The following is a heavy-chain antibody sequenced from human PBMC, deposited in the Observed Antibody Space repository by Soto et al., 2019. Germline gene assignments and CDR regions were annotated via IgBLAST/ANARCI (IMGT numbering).Heavy chain of an antibody. Sequence: EVHLLESGGGLVQIGGSLRLSCAASGFTFNSYAMSWVRQAPGKGLEWVSAIIRSGVSTYYADSVKGRFTISRDNSKNTLYLQMNSLRVEDTAVYYCARKPRLLELWGQGTLVTVSS. J-gene: IGHJ4*02. V-gene: IGHV3-23*01. D-gene: IGHD6-6*01. CDR1: GFTFNSYA. CDR2: IIRSGVST. CDR3: ARKPRLLEL.